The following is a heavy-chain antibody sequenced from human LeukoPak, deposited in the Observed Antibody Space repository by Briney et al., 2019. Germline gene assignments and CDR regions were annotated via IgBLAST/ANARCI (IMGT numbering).Heavy chain of an antibody. D-gene: IGHD6-13*01. Sequence: ASVKVSCKASGGTFSSYAISWVRQAPGQGLEWMGGIIPIFGTANYAQKFQGRVTIITDESTSTAYMELSSLRSEDTAVYYCAAQPGGVSFDYWGQGTLVTVSS. V-gene: IGHV1-69*05. CDR3: AAQPGGVSFDY. CDR2: IIPIFGTA. CDR1: GGTFSSYA. J-gene: IGHJ4*02.